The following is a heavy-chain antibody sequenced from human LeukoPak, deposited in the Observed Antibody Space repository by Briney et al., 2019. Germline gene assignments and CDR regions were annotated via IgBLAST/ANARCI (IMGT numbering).Heavy chain of an antibody. Sequence: EPSETLSLTCTVSGGSISSGSYYWSWIRQPAGKGLEWIGRIYTSGSTNYNPSLKSRVTISVDTSKNQFSLKLSSVTAADTAVYYCARRETSSGWYFGAFDIWGQGTMVTVSS. CDR3: ARRETSSGWYFGAFDI. J-gene: IGHJ3*02. CDR1: GGSISSGSYY. D-gene: IGHD6-19*01. V-gene: IGHV4-61*02. CDR2: IYTSGST.